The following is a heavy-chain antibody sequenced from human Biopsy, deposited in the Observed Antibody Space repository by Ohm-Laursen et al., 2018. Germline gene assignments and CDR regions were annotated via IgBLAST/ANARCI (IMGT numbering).Heavy chain of an antibody. CDR1: GVTLSGYA. CDR2: IYYDGLNK. Sequence: SLRLSCAAPGVTLSGYAMNWVRQAPGKGLEWVAVIYYDGLNKEYADSVKGRFTISRDNSKNTLFLRMNSLRAEDTAVYYCARDGIVVVPAAFHLDNWGPGTLVTVSS. D-gene: IGHD2-2*01. V-gene: IGHV3-33*01. J-gene: IGHJ4*02. CDR3: ARDGIVVVPAAFHLDN.